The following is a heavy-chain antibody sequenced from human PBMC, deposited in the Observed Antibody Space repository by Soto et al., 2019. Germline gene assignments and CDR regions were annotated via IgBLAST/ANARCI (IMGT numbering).Heavy chain of an antibody. CDR3: ARVWGLDYMDS. V-gene: IGHV4-59*01. Sequence: PSETLSLTCTVSGASISRSYWSWVRRPPGKGLEWIGYIYNSGSTKYNPSLKSRVTISVDTSKNQFSVKLSSVTAADTAVYYWARVWGLDYMDSWGQGTRVTVSS. CDR2: IYNSGST. J-gene: IGHJ4*02. CDR1: GASISRSY. D-gene: IGHD7-27*01.